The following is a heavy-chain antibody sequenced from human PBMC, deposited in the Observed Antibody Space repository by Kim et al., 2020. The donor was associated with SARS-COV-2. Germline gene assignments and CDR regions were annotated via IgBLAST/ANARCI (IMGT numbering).Heavy chain of an antibody. D-gene: IGHD3-3*01. CDR3: AKDATYYDFWSGYSAFGAFDI. J-gene: IGHJ3*02. V-gene: IGHV3-23*01. CDR1: GFTFSSYA. CDR2: ISGSGGST. Sequence: GGSLRLSCAASGFTFSSYAMSWVRQAPGKGLEWVSAISGSGGSTYYADYVKGRFTISRDNSKNTLYLQMNSLRAEDTAVYYCAKDATYYDFWSGYSAFGAFDIWGQGTMVTVSS.